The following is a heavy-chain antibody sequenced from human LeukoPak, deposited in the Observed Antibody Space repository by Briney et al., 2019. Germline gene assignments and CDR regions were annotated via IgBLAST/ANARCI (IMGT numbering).Heavy chain of an antibody. CDR2: ISGSGGST. D-gene: IGHD3-3*01. J-gene: IGHJ4*02. CDR1: GFTFSSYA. CDR3: AKEEGGTYYDFWSGYYIFDY. Sequence: GGSLRLSCAAAGFTFSSYAMSWVRQAPGKGLEWVSAISGSGGSTYYADSVKGRFTISRDNSKNTLYLQMNSLRAEDTAVYYCAKEEGGTYYDFWSGYYIFDYWGQGTLVTVSS. V-gene: IGHV3-23*01.